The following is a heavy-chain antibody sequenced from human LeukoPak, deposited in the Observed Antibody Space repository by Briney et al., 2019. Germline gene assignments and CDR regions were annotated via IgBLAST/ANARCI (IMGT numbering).Heavy chain of an antibody. CDR3: ATGYSSSWAIGDAFDI. CDR1: GFTFSDYY. J-gene: IGHJ3*02. CDR2: ISSSGSTI. Sequence: GGSLRLSCAASGFTFSDYYKSWIRQAPGKGLEWVSYISSSGSTIYYADSVKGRFTISRDNAKNSLYLQMNSLRAEDTAVYYCATGYSSSWAIGDAFDIWGQGTMVTVSS. V-gene: IGHV3-11*01. D-gene: IGHD6-13*01.